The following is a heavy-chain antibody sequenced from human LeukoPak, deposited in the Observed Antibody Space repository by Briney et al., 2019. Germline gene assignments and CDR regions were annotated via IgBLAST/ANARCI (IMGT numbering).Heavy chain of an antibody. J-gene: IGHJ4*02. Sequence: SVKVSCKASGGTFSSYAISWVRQAPGQGLEWMGGIIPIFGTANYAQKFQGRVTITTDESTSTAYMELRSLRSDDTAVYYCARAGIAVATTIDYWGQGTLVTVSS. V-gene: IGHV1-69*05. CDR1: GGTFSSYA. CDR3: ARAGIAVATTIDY. CDR2: IIPIFGTA. D-gene: IGHD6-19*01.